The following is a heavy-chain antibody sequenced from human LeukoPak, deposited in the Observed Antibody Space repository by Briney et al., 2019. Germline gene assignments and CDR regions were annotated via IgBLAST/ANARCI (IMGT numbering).Heavy chain of an antibody. CDR1: GGSFSGYY. D-gene: IGHD5-24*01. V-gene: IGHV4-34*01. CDR3: ARGVVEMATMDDAFDI. CDR2: INHSGST. J-gene: IGHJ3*02. Sequence: SETLSLTCAVYGGSFSGYYWSWIRQPPGKGLEWIGEINHSGSTNYNPSLKSRVTISVDTSKNQFSLKLSSVTAADTAVYYCARGVVEMATMDDAFDIWGQGTMVTVSS.